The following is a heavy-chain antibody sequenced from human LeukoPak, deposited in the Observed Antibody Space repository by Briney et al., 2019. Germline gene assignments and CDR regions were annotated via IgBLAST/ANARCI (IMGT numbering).Heavy chain of an antibody. CDR2: ISGNSGSI. CDR1: GFTFDDYA. D-gene: IGHD3-22*01. Sequence: GGSLRLSRAASGFTFDDYAMHWVRQAPGKGLEWVSGISGNSGSIGYADSVKGRFTISRDNAKNSLYLQMNSLRAEDTALYYCAKDIIAYYYDSSGYSAFDYWGQGTLVTVSS. CDR3: AKDIIAYYYDSSGYSAFDY. J-gene: IGHJ4*02. V-gene: IGHV3-9*01.